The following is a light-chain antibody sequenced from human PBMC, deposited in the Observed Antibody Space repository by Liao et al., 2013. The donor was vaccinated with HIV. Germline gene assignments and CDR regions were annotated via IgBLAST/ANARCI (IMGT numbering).Light chain of an antibody. V-gene: IGLV3-21*01. J-gene: IGLJ2*01. CDR3: QVWDSISNHLV. CDR1: NIGRKS. CDR2: YDS. Sequence: SYVLTQPPSVSVAPGKTASITCGGNNIGRKSVHWYQQKPGQAPVLVIYYDSDRPSGIPERFSGSNSGNTATLTISGVEAGDEADYYCQVWDSISNHLVFGGGTKLTVL.